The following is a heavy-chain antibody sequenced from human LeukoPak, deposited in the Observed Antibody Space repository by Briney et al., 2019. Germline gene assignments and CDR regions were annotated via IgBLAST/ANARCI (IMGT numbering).Heavy chain of an antibody. CDR2: ISSNGGST. CDR1: GFTFSSYA. Sequence: GGSLRLSCAASGFTFSSYAMHWVRQAPGKGLEYVSAISSNGGSTYYANSVKGRFTISRDNSKNALYLQMGSLRAEDMAVYYCARDLSSDWGQGTLVTVSS. CDR3: ARDLSSD. D-gene: IGHD6-25*01. J-gene: IGHJ4*02. V-gene: IGHV3-64*01.